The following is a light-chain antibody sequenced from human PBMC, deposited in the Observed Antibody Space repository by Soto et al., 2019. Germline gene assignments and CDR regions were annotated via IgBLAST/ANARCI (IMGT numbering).Light chain of an antibody. CDR2: AAS. Sequence: AIQMTQSPSSLSASVGDRVTITCRASQGIGNDLGWYQQKPGKGPKLLIYAASSLHSGVPSRLSGSGSGTDFTLTIGSLQPEAFATYSCLQDYNYPPLTFGGGTKVEIK. CDR1: QGIGND. V-gene: IGKV1-6*02. J-gene: IGKJ4*01. CDR3: LQDYNYPPLT.